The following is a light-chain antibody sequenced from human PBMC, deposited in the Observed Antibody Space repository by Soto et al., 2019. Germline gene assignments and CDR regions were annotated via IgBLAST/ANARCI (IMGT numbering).Light chain of an antibody. CDR3: SSYTYSSTVI. J-gene: IGLJ2*01. CDR2: EVS. CDR1: SSDVGGYNY. V-gene: IGLV2-14*01. Sequence: QSALTQPASVSGSPGQSITISCTGTSSDVGGYNYVSWYQQHPGKAPKLMIYEVSNRPSGVSNRFSGSKSGNTASLTISGLQAEDEAHYYCSSYTYSSTVIFGGGTKLTVL.